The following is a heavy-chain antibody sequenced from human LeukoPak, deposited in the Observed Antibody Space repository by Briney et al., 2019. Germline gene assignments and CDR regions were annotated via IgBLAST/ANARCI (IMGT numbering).Heavy chain of an antibody. V-gene: IGHV5-51*01. CDR2: IYPGDSDT. CDR1: GYSFTSYW. Sequence: GESLKISCKGSGYSFTSYWIGWVRQMPGKGLELMRIIYPGDSDTRYSPSFQGQVTISADKSISTAYLQWSSLKASDTAMYYCARHLPFWRDSSANWFDPWGQGTLVTVSS. D-gene: IGHD3-22*01. J-gene: IGHJ5*02. CDR3: ARHLPFWRDSSANWFDP.